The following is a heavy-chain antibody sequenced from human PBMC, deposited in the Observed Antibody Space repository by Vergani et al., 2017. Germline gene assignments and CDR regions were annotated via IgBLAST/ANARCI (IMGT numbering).Heavy chain of an antibody. CDR1: EFSFGNYW. D-gene: IGHD1-1*01. Sequence: EVELVQSGPEMRKPGESLKISCKCSEFSFGNYWIGWVRQMPWKGLEWMGIIDPADSETRYSPSFQCQVTISADKSISTAFLQWDSLKASDTALYYCARHTTYTDSWGQGTLVTVSS. CDR3: ARHTTYTDS. V-gene: IGHV5-51*01. CDR2: IDPADSET. J-gene: IGHJ4*02.